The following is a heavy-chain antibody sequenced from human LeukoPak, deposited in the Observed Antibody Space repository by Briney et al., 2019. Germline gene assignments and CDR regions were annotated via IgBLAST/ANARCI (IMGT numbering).Heavy chain of an antibody. V-gene: IGHV3-30*03. Sequence: PGRSLRLSCAASGFTFSTYGMHWVRQAPGKGLEWVTFILYDGTNKYYADSVKGRFTVSRDKAKSTLFLHMNSLTGEDTAVYYCAIETIGLDHWGQGTLVTVSP. CDR2: ILYDGTNK. CDR1: GFTFSTYG. D-gene: IGHD1-14*01. J-gene: IGHJ5*02. CDR3: AIETIGLDH.